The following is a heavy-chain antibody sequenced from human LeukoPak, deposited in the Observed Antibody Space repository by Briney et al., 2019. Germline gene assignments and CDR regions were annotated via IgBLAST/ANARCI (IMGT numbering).Heavy chain of an antibody. CDR1: GGSIGSYY. J-gene: IGHJ5*02. D-gene: IGHD6-19*01. Sequence: SETLSLTCTVSGGSIGSYYWSWIRQPAGKGLEWIGRIYTSGSTNYNPSLKSRVTMSVDTSKNQFSLRLSSVTAADTAVYYCARTGDWLANWFDPWGQGTLVTVSS. CDR2: IYTSGST. CDR3: ARTGDWLANWFDP. V-gene: IGHV4-4*07.